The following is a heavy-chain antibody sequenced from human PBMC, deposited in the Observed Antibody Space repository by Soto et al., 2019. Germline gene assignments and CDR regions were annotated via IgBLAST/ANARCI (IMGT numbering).Heavy chain of an antibody. Sequence: GSLRLSCAASGFTFSDYYMSWIRQAPGKGLEWVSYISSSGSTIYYAESVKGRFTISRDKAKNSLYLQMTSLRAEDTAVYYCARVSNNPIFGVVIIQDFDYWGQGTLVTVSS. J-gene: IGHJ4*02. D-gene: IGHD3-3*01. CDR1: GFTFSDYY. V-gene: IGHV3-11*01. CDR2: ISSSGSTI. CDR3: ARVSNNPIFGVVIIQDFDY.